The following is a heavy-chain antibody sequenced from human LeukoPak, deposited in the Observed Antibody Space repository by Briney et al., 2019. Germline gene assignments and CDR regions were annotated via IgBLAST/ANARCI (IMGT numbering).Heavy chain of an antibody. CDR1: GYTVTSYD. J-gene: IGHJ6*02. Sequence: GASVKVSCKASGYTVTSYDITWVRQATGQGLEWMGWMNPNSGNTGYAQKFQGRVTMTRNTSISTAYMELSSPRSEDTAVYYCARVSSSWYYYYGMDVWGQGTTVTVSS. CDR2: MNPNSGNT. D-gene: IGHD6-13*01. V-gene: IGHV1-8*01. CDR3: ARVSSSWYYYYGMDV.